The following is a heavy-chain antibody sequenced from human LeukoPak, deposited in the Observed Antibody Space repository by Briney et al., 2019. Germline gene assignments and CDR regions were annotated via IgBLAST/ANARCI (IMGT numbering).Heavy chain of an antibody. CDR2: INPSGTST. D-gene: IGHD4/OR15-4a*01. Sequence: ASVKVSCKASGYMFTTSFMHWVRQAPGQGLEWMGVINPSGTSTDYAQKFQGRVTMTRDTSTNTVYMELSSLGSEDTAVYYCASPHGASYYYFDYWGQGTLVTVSS. V-gene: IGHV1-46*01. J-gene: IGHJ4*02. CDR3: ASPHGASYYYFDY. CDR1: GYMFTTSF.